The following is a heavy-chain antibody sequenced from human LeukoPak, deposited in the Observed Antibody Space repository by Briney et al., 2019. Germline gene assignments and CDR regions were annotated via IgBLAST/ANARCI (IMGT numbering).Heavy chain of an antibody. CDR3: AKGHSAHGTRFDG. V-gene: IGHV3-23*01. D-gene: IGHD1-1*01. J-gene: IGHJ4*02. CDR1: GITFTNFG. CDR2: ISGSGDNT. Sequence: GGSLRLSCAASGITFTNFGMSWVRQAPGKGLEWVSGISGSGDNTYYADSVKGRFTISRDNFKNTVYLQMYSLRVEDTAVYYCAKGHSAHGTRFDGWGQATLV.